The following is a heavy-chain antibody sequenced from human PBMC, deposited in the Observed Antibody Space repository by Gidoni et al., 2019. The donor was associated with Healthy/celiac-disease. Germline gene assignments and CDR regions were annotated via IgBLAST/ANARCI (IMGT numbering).Heavy chain of an antibody. CDR1: GYTLPELS. J-gene: IGHJ3*02. D-gene: IGHD3-22*01. Sequence: QLVQSGAAVKKPGASVKVSCKVSGYTLPELSMHWVRQAPGKGLEWMGGFDPEDGETIYAQKFQGRVTMTEDTSTDTAYMELSSLRSEDTAVYYCATDRHDKSLDAFDIWGQGTMVTVSS. CDR3: ATDRHDKSLDAFDI. V-gene: IGHV1-24*01. CDR2: FDPEDGET.